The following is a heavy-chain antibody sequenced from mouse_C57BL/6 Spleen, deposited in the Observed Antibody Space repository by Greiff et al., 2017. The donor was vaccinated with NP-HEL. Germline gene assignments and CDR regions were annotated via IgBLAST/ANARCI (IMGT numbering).Heavy chain of an antibody. Sequence: QVQLKQPGAELVKPGASVKLSCKASGYTFTSYWMHWVKQRPGQGLEWIGMIHPNSGSTNYNEKFKSKATLTVDKSSSTAYMQLSSLTSEDSAVYYCARGLYSYAMDYWGQGTSVTVSS. CDR1: GYTFTSYW. J-gene: IGHJ4*01. CDR2: IHPNSGST. V-gene: IGHV1-64*01. CDR3: ARGLYSYAMDY. D-gene: IGHD3-1*01.